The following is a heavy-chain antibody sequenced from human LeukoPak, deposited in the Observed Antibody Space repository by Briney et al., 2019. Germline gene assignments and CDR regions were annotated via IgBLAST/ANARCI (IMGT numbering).Heavy chain of an antibody. CDR2: IYYSGST. CDR3: ARTDSDIAIDS. D-gene: IGHD2-15*01. J-gene: IGHJ4*02. CDR1: GGSISITNYY. Sequence: SETLSLTCIVSGGSISITNYYWGWIRQTPGKGLEWMGSIYYSGSTYYNPSLKSRVTISVDTSKNQFSLKLTSVTAADTAVYYCARTDSDIAIDSWGQGTLVTVSS. V-gene: IGHV4-39*01.